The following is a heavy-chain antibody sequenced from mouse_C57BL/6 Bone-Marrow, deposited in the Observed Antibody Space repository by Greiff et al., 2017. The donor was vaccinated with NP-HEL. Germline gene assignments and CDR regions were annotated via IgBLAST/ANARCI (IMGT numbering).Heavy chain of an antibody. J-gene: IGHJ4*01. CDR3: ARGGQEGDYYAMDY. V-gene: IGHV1-82*01. Sequence: VQLQQSGPELVKPGASVKISCKASGYAFSSSWMNWVKQRPGKGLEWIGRIYPGDGDTNYNGKFKGKATLTADKSSSTAYMQLSSLTSEDSAVYFCARGGQEGDYYAMDYWGQGTSVTVSS. CDR1: GYAFSSSW. CDR2: IYPGDGDT. D-gene: IGHD3-2*02.